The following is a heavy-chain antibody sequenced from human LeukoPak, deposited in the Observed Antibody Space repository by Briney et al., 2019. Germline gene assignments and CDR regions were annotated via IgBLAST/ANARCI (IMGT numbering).Heavy chain of an antibody. Sequence: SETLSLTCAVSGYSISSGYYWGWIRQPPGKGLEWIGSIYHSGSTYYNPSLKSRVTISVDMSKNQFSLKLSSVTAADTAVYYCARVRPYSGSSNWGQGTLVTVSS. V-gene: IGHV4-38-2*01. CDR2: IYHSGST. CDR3: ARVRPYSGSSN. D-gene: IGHD1-26*01. CDR1: GYSISSGYY. J-gene: IGHJ4*02.